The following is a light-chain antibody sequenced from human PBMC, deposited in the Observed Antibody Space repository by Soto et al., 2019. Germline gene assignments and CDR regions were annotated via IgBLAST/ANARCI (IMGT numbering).Light chain of an antibody. J-gene: IGKJ5*01. Sequence: EIVLTQSPATLCLSPGDTATLSCRASQSVSTWLTWYQQKPGQAPRLLIYDASNRATGIPARFSGSGSGTDFTLTISSLEPEDFAVYYCQQRSNWITFGQGTRLEIE. CDR3: QQRSNWIT. CDR1: QSVSTW. V-gene: IGKV3-11*01. CDR2: DAS.